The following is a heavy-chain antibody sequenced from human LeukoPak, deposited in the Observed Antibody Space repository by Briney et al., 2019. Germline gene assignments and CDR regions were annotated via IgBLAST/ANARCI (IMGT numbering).Heavy chain of an antibody. D-gene: IGHD3-10*01. CDR1: GGSISSSSYY. CDR2: IYYSGST. CDR3: ARQGSYGSGSYFDY. Sequence: SETLSLPCTVCGGSISSSSYYWGWIRKPPGKGLEWFGSIYYSGSTYYNPALKSRVTISVDTSKNQFSLKLSSVTAADTAVYYCARQGSYGSGSYFDYWGQGTLVTVSS. V-gene: IGHV4-39*01. J-gene: IGHJ4*02.